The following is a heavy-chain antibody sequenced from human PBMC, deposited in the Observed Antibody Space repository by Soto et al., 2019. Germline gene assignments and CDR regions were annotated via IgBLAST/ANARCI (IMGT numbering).Heavy chain of an antibody. CDR2: IGGEAVST. CDR1: GFIFSTYA. Sequence: EVQLLESGGGLVQPGGSLRLSCEASGFIFSTYAMRWVRQGPGKGLEWVSVIGGEAVSTNCADSVKGRCTVSRDNSKNPVYLQLDSLRDDDTAVYYCAKDSTSYNGVYDPFDIWGRGTMVTVSS. CDR3: AKDSTSYNGVYDPFDI. V-gene: IGHV3-23*01. J-gene: IGHJ3*02. D-gene: IGHD1-1*01.